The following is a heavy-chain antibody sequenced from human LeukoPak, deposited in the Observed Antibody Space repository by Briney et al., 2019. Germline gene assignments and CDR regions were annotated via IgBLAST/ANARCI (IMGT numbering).Heavy chain of an antibody. V-gene: IGHV3-30-3*01. CDR1: GFTFSSYD. Sequence: PGGSLTLSCAVSGFTFSSYDMHWVRQAPGRGREWVAVISYDGSNKYYADSVKGRFTTSRDNSKNTLYLQMNSLRAEDTAVYYCARGFGGLTSVLDVWGQGTTVTVSS. J-gene: IGHJ6*02. D-gene: IGHD3-16*01. CDR3: ARGFGGLTSVLDV. CDR2: ISYDGSNK.